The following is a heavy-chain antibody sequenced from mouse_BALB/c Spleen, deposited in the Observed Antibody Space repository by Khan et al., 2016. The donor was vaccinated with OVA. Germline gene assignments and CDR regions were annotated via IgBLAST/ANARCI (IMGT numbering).Heavy chain of an antibody. CDR3: AREEALYYFAY. Sequence: QVQLKQSGAELVRPGASVKLSCKTSGYIFTSYWIHWVKQRSGQGLEWIARIYPGTDNTYYNEKLRDKATLTADKSSSTAHIQLSSLKSEDSAVYFCAREEALYYFAYWGQGTTLTVSS. J-gene: IGHJ2*01. CDR1: GYIFTSYW. D-gene: IGHD1-1*01. CDR2: IYPGTDNT. V-gene: IGHV1-76*01.